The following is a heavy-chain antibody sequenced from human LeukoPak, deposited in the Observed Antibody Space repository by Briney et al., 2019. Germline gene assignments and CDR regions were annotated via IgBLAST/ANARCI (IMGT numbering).Heavy chain of an antibody. D-gene: IGHD6-13*01. CDR2: MNPNSGNT. Sequence: ASVKVSCKASGYTFTSYDINWVRQATGQGLEWMGWMNPNSGNTGYAQKFQGRVTMTRNTSISTAYMELSSLRSEDTAVYYCARSKTRSSSWYRIWFDPWGQGTLVTVSS. CDR3: ARSKTRSSSWYRIWFDP. J-gene: IGHJ5*02. CDR1: GYTFTSYD. V-gene: IGHV1-8*01.